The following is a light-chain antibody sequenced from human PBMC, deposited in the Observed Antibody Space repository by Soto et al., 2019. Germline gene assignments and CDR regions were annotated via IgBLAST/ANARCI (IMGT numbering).Light chain of an antibody. CDR1: QSVHTF. V-gene: IGKV3-20*01. Sequence: IVLTQSPYTLSLSPSEGACLSFTASQSVHTFLAWYQQKPGQPPRLLIYGASTRATGVPDRFSGSGSGTDFTLTISRLAPEDFAVYYCQQYGSSPETFGQGTKVDIK. CDR3: QQYGSSPET. J-gene: IGKJ1*01. CDR2: GAS.